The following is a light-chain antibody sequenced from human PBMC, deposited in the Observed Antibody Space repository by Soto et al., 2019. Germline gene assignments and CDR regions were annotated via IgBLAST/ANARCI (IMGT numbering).Light chain of an antibody. CDR1: SSDVGSYKL. CDR3: CSYAGSYTYV. V-gene: IGLV2-23*01. CDR2: EDS. Sequence: QSALTQPASVSGSPGQSITISCTGTSSDVGSYKLVSWFQQHPGKAPKLMIYEDSRRPSGVSTRFSGSKSGNTASLTISGLETEDEADYYCCSYAGSYTYVFGPGTQLTVL. J-gene: IGLJ7*01.